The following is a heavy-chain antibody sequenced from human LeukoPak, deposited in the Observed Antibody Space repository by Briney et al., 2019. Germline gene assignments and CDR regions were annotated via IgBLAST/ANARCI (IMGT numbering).Heavy chain of an antibody. CDR1: GFTFSSYA. Sequence: GGSLRLSCAASGFTFSSYAMHWVRQAPGKGLEYVSAISSNGGSTYYANSVKGRFTISRDNSKNALYLQMGSLRVEDTAVYYCAKEGYSSAWYYFFDYWGQGTLVTVSS. CDR3: AKEGYSSAWYYFFDY. J-gene: IGHJ4*02. D-gene: IGHD6-19*01. CDR2: ISSNGGST. V-gene: IGHV3-64*01.